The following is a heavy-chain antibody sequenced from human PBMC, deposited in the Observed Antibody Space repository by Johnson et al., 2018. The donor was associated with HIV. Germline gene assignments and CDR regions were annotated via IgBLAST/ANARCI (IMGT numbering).Heavy chain of an antibody. CDR2: ISYDGTNK. Sequence: QVQLVESGGGVVQPGRSLRLSCAASGFTFSSYAMHWVRQAPGKGLEWVAVISYDGTNKYYADSMKGRFTISRENSKNTLYLQMNSLRTADTAVYYCARLTGQQLVPRGGAFDIWGQGTMVTVSS. CDR1: GFTFSSYA. V-gene: IGHV3-30*04. D-gene: IGHD6-13*01. J-gene: IGHJ3*02. CDR3: ARLTGQQLVPRGGAFDI.